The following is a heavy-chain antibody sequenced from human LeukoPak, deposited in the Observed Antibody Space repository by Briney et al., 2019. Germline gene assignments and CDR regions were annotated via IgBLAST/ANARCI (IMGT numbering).Heavy chain of an antibody. Sequence: GGSLRLSCAASGFTFSSYAMSWVRQAPGKGLEWVSVISGSGGSTYYADSVEGRFTISRDNSKNTLYLQMNTLRAEDTAVYYCAKAPLEYCSGGSCYPFDYWGQGTLVTVSS. CDR2: ISGSGGST. D-gene: IGHD2-15*01. CDR1: GFTFSSYA. CDR3: AKAPLEYCSGGSCYPFDY. V-gene: IGHV3-23*01. J-gene: IGHJ4*02.